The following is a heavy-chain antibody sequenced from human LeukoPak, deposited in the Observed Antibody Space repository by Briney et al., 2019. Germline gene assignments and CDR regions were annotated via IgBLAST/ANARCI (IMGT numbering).Heavy chain of an antibody. CDR1: GFTFSSYG. CDR3: AKALSVVYYMDV. J-gene: IGHJ6*03. V-gene: IGHV3-30*18. CDR2: ISYDGSNK. D-gene: IGHD2-15*01. Sequence: GGSLRLSCAASGFTFSSYGMHWVRQAPGKGLEWVAVISYDGSNKYYADSVKGRFTISRDNSKNTLYLQMNSLRAEDTAVYYCAKALSVVYYMDVWGKGTTVTVSS.